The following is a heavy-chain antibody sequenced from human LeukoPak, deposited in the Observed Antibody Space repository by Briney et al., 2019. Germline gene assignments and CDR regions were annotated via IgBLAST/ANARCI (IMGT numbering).Heavy chain of an antibody. J-gene: IGHJ4*02. CDR2: IYTSGST. Sequence: SETLSLTCTVSGGSISSYYWSWIRQPAGKGLEWIGRIYTSGSTNYNPSLKSRVTISVDTSKNQFSLKLSSVTAADTAVYYCARVRPQYYDILTGYWAFDYWGQGTLVTVSS. D-gene: IGHD3-9*01. V-gene: IGHV4-4*07. CDR1: GGSISSYY. CDR3: ARVRPQYYDILTGYWAFDY.